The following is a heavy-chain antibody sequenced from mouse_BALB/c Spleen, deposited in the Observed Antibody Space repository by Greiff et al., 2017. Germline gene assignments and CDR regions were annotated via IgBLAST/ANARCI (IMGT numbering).Heavy chain of an antibody. J-gene: IGHJ4*01. V-gene: IGHV3-2*02. CDR1: GYSITSDYA. Sequence: EVKLVESGPGLVKPSQSLSLTCTVTGYSITSDYAWNWIRQFPGNKLEWMGYISYSGSTSYNPSLKSRISITRDTSKNQFFLQLNSVTTEDTATYYCARWGATVVGNYAMDYWGQGTSVTVSS. D-gene: IGHD1-1*01. CDR2: ISYSGST. CDR3: ARWGATVVGNYAMDY.